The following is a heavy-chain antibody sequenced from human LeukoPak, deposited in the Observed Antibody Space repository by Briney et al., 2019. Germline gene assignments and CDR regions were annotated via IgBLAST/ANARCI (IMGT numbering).Heavy chain of an antibody. J-gene: IGHJ4*02. CDR1: GFTFSSYS. Sequence: GGSLRLSCAASGFTFSSYSMNWVRQAPGKGLEWVSSISSSSSYIYSADSVKGRFTISRDNAKNSLYLQMNSLRAEDTAVYYCAAVIAAAGIFDYWGQGTLVTVSS. CDR3: AAVIAAAGIFDY. D-gene: IGHD6-13*01. V-gene: IGHV3-21*01. CDR2: ISSSSSYI.